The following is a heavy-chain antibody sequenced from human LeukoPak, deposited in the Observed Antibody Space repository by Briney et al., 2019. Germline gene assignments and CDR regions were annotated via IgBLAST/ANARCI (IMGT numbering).Heavy chain of an antibody. CDR3: AKDKDGEEYYFDY. Sequence: GGSLRLSCAASGVTLSSYAMSWVRQAPGKGLEWVSAISGSGGSTYYADSVKGRFTISRDNSKNTLYLQMNSLRAEDTAVYYCAKDKDGEEYYFDYWGQGTLVTVSS. V-gene: IGHV3-23*01. D-gene: IGHD4-17*01. CDR2: ISGSGGST. CDR1: GVTLSSYA. J-gene: IGHJ4*02.